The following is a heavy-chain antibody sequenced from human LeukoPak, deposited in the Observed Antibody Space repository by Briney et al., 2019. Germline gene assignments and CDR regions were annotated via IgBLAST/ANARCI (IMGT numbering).Heavy chain of an antibody. J-gene: IGHJ3*02. V-gene: IGHV5-51*01. D-gene: IGHD1-26*01. CDR2: IYPGASDS. CDR3: ARQESGFYDAFDI. CDR1: GYSFATYS. Sequence: GESLKISCKGSGYSFATYSVAWVRQVPGKGLDWMGIIYPGASDSRYSPSFQGRVTISVDKSLNTVYLQWSSLQASDTAFYYCARQESGFYDAFDIWGQGTMVTASS.